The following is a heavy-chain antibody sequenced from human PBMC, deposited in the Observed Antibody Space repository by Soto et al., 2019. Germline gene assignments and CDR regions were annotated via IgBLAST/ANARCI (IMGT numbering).Heavy chain of an antibody. D-gene: IGHD2-15*01. Sequence: QVQLQESGPGLVKPSQTLSLTCTVSGGSISSGDYYWSWIRQPPGKGLEWIGYIYYSGSTYYNPSLQSRVTISVDTSKNQFSLKLRSVTAADTAVYYCASKYCSGGSCYSNFDYWGQGTLVTVSS. J-gene: IGHJ4*02. CDR3: ASKYCSGGSCYSNFDY. V-gene: IGHV4-30-4*01. CDR2: IYYSGST. CDR1: GGSISSGDYY.